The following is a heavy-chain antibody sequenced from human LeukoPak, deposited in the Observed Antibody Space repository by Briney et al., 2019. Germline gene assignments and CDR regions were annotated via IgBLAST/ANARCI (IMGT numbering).Heavy chain of an antibody. J-gene: IGHJ4*02. CDR2: VSGSGDRM. Sequence: PGGSLRLSCAASGFTSSSYALNWVRQAPGKGLEWVATVSGSGDRMYHADSVKGRFPISRDNSKNTIYLQMNSLRAEDTALYYCAKAAAAPGFDFWGQGTLVTVSS. CDR1: GFTSSSYA. D-gene: IGHD6-13*01. CDR3: AKAAAAPGFDF. V-gene: IGHV3-23*01.